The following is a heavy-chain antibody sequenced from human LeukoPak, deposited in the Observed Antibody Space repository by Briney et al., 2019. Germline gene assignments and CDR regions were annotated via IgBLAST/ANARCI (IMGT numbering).Heavy chain of an antibody. CDR1: GFTFSRYS. CDR2: ISYDGINK. Sequence: GGSLRLSCAASGFTFSRYSMNWVRQAPGKGLQWVALISYDGINKYYADSVKGRFTLSRDNFKNTLSLQMNSLRAEDTAVYYCVRDRDWGFDYWGQGTLVTVSS. V-gene: IGHV3-30*03. D-gene: IGHD3/OR15-3a*01. J-gene: IGHJ4*02. CDR3: VRDRDWGFDY.